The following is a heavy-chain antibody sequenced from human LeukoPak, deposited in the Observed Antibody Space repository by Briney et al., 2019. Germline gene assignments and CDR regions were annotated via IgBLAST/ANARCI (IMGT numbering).Heavy chain of an antibody. J-gene: IGHJ4*02. V-gene: IGHV4-59*01. CDR2: IYYSGNT. Sequence: SETLSLTCTVSGGSIGSYCWSWIRQPPGKGLEWIGYIYYSGNTNYNPSLKSRVTTSVDTSENQFSLKLSSVTAADTAVYYCAREVAAALSPSRVAYYFDYWGQGTLVTVSS. D-gene: IGHD6-13*01. CDR3: AREVAAALSPSRVAYYFDY. CDR1: GGSIGSYC.